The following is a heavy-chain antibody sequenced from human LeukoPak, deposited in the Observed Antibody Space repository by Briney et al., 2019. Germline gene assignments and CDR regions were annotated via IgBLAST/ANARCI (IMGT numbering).Heavy chain of an antibody. D-gene: IGHD5-12*01. Sequence: PGGSLRLSCAASGFTFSSYGMHWVRQAPGKGLEWVAFIRYDGSNKYYADSVKGRFTISRDNSKNTLYLQMNSLRAEDTAVYYCAKAGGYDIRSYGMDVWGQGTTVTASS. J-gene: IGHJ6*02. CDR1: GFTFSSYG. V-gene: IGHV3-30*02. CDR2: IRYDGSNK. CDR3: AKAGGYDIRSYGMDV.